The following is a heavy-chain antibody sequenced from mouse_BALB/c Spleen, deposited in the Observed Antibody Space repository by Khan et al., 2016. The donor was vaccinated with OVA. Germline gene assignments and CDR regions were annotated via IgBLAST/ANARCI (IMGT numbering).Heavy chain of an antibody. V-gene: IGHV3-2*02. CDR2: ISSSGST. CDR3: ARDGSRYNYAMDY. D-gene: IGHD2-3*01. J-gene: IGHJ4*01. Sequence: VQLKESGPGLVKPSQSLSLTCTVTGSSITRDYAWNWIRQFPGNKLEWMGYISSSGSTNYNPALKSRISITRDTSKNQFFLQLNSVTTEDTATYYCARDGSRYNYAMDYWGQGTSVTGSS. CDR1: GSSITRDYA.